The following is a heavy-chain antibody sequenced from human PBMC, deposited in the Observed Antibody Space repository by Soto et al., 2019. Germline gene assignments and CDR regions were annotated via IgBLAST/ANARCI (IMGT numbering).Heavy chain of an antibody. CDR2: ISAYNGNT. Sequence: EASAKVSCKASGYTFTSYGISWVRHAPGQGLEWMGWISAYNGNTNYAQKLQGRVTMTTDTSTSTAYMELRSLRSDDTAVYYCARVHSSGWTEFDYWGQGTLVTVSS. CDR3: ARVHSSGWTEFDY. J-gene: IGHJ4*02. CDR1: GYTFTSYG. D-gene: IGHD6-19*01. V-gene: IGHV1-18*01.